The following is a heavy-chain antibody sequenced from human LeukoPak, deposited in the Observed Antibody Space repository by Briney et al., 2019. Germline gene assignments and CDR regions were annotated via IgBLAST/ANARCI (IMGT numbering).Heavy chain of an antibody. CDR3: ARGFTGWVTSPIDY. J-gene: IGHJ4*02. Sequence: SGGSLRLSCAASGFTFSSYELNWVRQAPGKGLEWVSYISNSGSTIYYAESVKGRFTISRDNAKNSLSLQMNSLRAEDTAVYYCARGFTGWVTSPIDYWGQGALVTVSS. CDR1: GFTFSSYE. CDR2: ISNSGSTI. V-gene: IGHV3-48*03. D-gene: IGHD2-2*01.